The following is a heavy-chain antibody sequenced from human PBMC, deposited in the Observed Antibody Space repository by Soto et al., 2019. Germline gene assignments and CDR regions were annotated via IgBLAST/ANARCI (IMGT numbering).Heavy chain of an antibody. J-gene: IGHJ4*02. CDR3: ARTYYYAPGSPLDY. CDR1: GFSLSTSGMR. D-gene: IGHD3-10*01. Sequence: SGPTLVNPTQTLTLTCTFSGFSLSTSGMRVSWIRQPPGKALEWLARIDWDDDKFYRTSLKTRLTISKDTSKNQVVLTMTNMDPVDTATYYCARTYYYAPGSPLDYWGQGTLVTV. V-gene: IGHV2-70*04. CDR2: IDWDDDK.